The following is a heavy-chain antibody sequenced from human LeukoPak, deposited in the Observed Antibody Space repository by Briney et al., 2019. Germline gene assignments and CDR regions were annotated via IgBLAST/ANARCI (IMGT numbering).Heavy chain of an antibody. D-gene: IGHD3-10*01. CDR1: GFTFSSYA. Sequence: PGGSLRLSCAASGFTFSSYAMSWVRQAPGKGLEWVSAISGSGGSTYYADSVKGRFTIPRDNSKNTLYLQMNSLRAEDTAVYYCARYGSGSYYPRFDYWGQGALVTVSS. CDR2: ISGSGGST. J-gene: IGHJ4*02. V-gene: IGHV3-23*01. CDR3: ARYGSGSYYPRFDY.